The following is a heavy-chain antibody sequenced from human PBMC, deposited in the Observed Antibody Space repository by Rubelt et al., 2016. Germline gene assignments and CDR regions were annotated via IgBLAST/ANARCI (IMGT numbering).Heavy chain of an antibody. CDR3: ARGRENRYSSSRGGFDP. CDR1: GGSISSSSYY. Sequence: QLQLQESGPGLVKPSETLSLTCTVSGGSISSSSYYWGWIRQPPGKGLEWIGRIYTSGSTNYNPSLKGRVTMSVDTSKNQFSLKLSSVTAADTAVYYCARGRENRYSSSRGGFDPWGQGTLVTVSS. D-gene: IGHD6-13*01. J-gene: IGHJ5*02. CDR2: IYTSGST. V-gene: IGHV4-61*05.